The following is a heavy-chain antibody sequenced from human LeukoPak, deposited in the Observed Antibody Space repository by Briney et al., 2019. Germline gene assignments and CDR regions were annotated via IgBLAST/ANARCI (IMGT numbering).Heavy chain of an antibody. CDR1: GGSISSYY. CDR2: IYYSGST. J-gene: IGHJ4*02. V-gene: IGHV4-59*08. CDR3: ARHDQGVTDY. D-gene: IGHD3-10*01. Sequence: SETLSLTCTVSGGSISSYYWSWIRQPPGKGLEWVGYIYYSGSTNYNPSLKSRVTISVDTSKNQFSLKLSSVTAADTAVYYCARHDQGVTDYWGQGTLVTVSS.